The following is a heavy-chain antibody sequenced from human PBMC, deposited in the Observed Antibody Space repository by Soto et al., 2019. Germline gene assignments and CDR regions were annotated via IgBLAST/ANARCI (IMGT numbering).Heavy chain of an antibody. CDR1: GFKFIDYY. Sequence: EVQLVQSGAEVKKPGATVKISCKASGFKFIDYYLYWVQQAPGKALEWMGRVDPEDGETVYPAKLQGRLTITAGTSRDIAYMELSGLRSEDTAVYFCAITTGVIVAQGPMGVCGQGTTVIVSS. J-gene: IGHJ6*02. D-gene: IGHD2-21*01. CDR3: AITTGVIVAQGPMGV. CDR2: VDPEDGET. V-gene: IGHV1-69-2*01.